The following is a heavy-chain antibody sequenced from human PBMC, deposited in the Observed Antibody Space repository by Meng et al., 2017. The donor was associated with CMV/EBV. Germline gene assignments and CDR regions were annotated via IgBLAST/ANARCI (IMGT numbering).Heavy chain of an antibody. J-gene: IGHJ6*02. CDR3: AREMATRGGNYYYYGMDV. D-gene: IGHD5-24*01. V-gene: IGHV1-69*05. Sequence: SVKVSCKASGGTFSSYAISWVRQAPGQGLEWMGGIIPILGTANYAQKFQGRVTITTDESTSTAYMELSSLRSEDTAVYYCAREMATRGGNYYYYGMDVWGQGTTVTVSS. CDR2: IIPILGTA. CDR1: GGTFSSYA.